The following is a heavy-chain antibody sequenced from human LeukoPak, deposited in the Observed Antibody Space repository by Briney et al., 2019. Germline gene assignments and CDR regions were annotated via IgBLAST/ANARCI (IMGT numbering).Heavy chain of an antibody. D-gene: IGHD2-2*02. CDR3: ARGLLGYCSSTSCYTGEILYYYGMDV. V-gene: IGHV1-69*13. J-gene: IGHJ6*02. Sequence: ASVKVSCTASGGTFSSYAISWVRQAPGQGLECMGGIIPIFGTANYAQKFQGRVTITADESTSTAYMELSSLRSEDTAVYYCARGLLGYCSSTSCYTGEILYYYGMDVWGQGTTVTVSS. CDR2: IIPIFGTA. CDR1: GGTFSSYA.